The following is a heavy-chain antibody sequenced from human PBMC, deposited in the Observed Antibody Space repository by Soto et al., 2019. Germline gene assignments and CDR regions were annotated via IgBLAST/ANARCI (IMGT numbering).Heavy chain of an antibody. CDR1: GHKFTGFW. CDR2: IYPGDSDT. CDR3: ATSEILAGSGFDV. J-gene: IGHJ3*01. V-gene: IGHV5-51*01. D-gene: IGHD2-15*01. Sequence: GESLKISCKGSGHKFTGFWIAWVRRAPGRGLEWMGIIYPGDSDTKYSPSFDGHVTISVDKSVQTAYLQWNSLEASDTAMYYCATSEILAGSGFDVWGPGTMVTVSS.